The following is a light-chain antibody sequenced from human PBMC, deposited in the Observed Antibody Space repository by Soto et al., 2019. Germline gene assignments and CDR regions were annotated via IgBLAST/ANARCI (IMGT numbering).Light chain of an antibody. V-gene: IGKV1-33*01. CDR2: AAS. Sequence: IQVTQSPSSLSASVGESVTITCRASQDIANYLNWYQHRPGEAPKLLIYAASYLETGVSTRFSGSGSGTDFSFTITNLRPEDSGTYYCQQHDSRPTMTFGQGTRLEI. J-gene: IGKJ5*01. CDR1: QDIANY. CDR3: QQHDSRPTMT.